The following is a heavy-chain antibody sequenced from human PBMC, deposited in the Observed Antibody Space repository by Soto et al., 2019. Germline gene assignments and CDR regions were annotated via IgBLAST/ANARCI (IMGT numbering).Heavy chain of an antibody. J-gene: IGHJ5*02. CDR3: ARSRAGNWFDP. Sequence: QITLKESGPTLVKPTQTLTLTCTFSGFSLYTSGVGVGWVSQPPGKALEWLALIYWDDDKRYSPSLKSRLTITKDTSKNQVVLTMTNMDPVDTATYYCARSRAGNWFDPWGQGTLVTVSS. CDR1: GFSLYTSGVG. V-gene: IGHV2-5*02. CDR2: IYWDDDK. D-gene: IGHD3-10*01.